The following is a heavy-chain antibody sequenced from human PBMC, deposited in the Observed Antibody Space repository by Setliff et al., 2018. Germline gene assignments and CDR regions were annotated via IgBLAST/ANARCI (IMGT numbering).Heavy chain of an antibody. CDR1: GYTFTTYA. D-gene: IGHD4-17*01. J-gene: IGHJ5*02. CDR2: IIPSFGTA. V-gene: IGHV1-69*13. CDR3: ARDSYGDNLPYNWFAP. Sequence: SVKVSCKTSGYTFTTYAISWMRQAPGQGLEWMGWIIPSFGTANYAQKFQGRLTITADESTSTAYMELNSLRSEDTAMYYCARDSYGDNLPYNWFAPWGQGTLVTVSS.